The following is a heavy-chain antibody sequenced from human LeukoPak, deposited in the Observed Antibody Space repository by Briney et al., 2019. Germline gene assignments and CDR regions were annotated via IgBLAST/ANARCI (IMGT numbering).Heavy chain of an antibody. CDR2: ISGSGGST. CDR3: AKAHRLQNYYYYYMDV. Sequence: GGSLRLSCAASGFTFSSYAMSWVRQAPGKGLEWVSAISGSGGSTYYADPVKGRFTISRDNSKNTLYLQMNSLRAEDTAVYYCAKAHRLQNYYYYYMDVWGKGTTVTVSS. D-gene: IGHD4-11*01. CDR1: GFTFSSYA. J-gene: IGHJ6*03. V-gene: IGHV3-23*01.